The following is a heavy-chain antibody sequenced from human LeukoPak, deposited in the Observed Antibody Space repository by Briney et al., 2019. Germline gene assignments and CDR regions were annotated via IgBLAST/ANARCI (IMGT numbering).Heavy chain of an antibody. CDR3: ARHIRGYCSSTSCGLDY. D-gene: IGHD2-2*01. Sequence: NPSETLSLTCTVSGGSISSYYWSWIRQPPGKGLEWIGYIYYSGSTNYNPSLKSRVTISVDTSKNQFSLKLSSVTAADTAVYYCARHIRGYCSSTSCGLDYWGQGTLVTVSS. CDR2: IYYSGST. CDR1: GGSISSYY. V-gene: IGHV4-59*08. J-gene: IGHJ4*02.